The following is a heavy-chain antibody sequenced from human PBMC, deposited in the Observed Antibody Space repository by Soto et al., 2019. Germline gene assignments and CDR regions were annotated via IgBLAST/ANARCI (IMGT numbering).Heavy chain of an antibody. J-gene: IGHJ5*01. CDR2: SYSSGST. V-gene: IGHV3-66*01. CDR3: AREASGSGWWSQGSFES. Sequence: EVQLVESGGGLVQPGGSLRLSCAASGFTVTTSYISWVRQAPGKRLEGVSTSYSSGSTYYADSVRGRFIISRDISENTVDLQMNSLTVEDTAVYYCAREASGSGWWSQGSFESWGQGTLVTVSS. CDR1: GFTVTTSY. D-gene: IGHD6-19*01.